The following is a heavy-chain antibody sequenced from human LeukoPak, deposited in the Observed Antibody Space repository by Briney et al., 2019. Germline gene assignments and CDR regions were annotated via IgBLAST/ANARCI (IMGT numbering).Heavy chain of an antibody. J-gene: IGHJ6*02. CDR2: INHSGST. CDR3: ARADSSGRMDV. V-gene: IGHV4-34*01. D-gene: IGHD3-22*01. CDR1: GGSFSGYY. Sequence: SETLSLTCAVYGGSFSGYYWSWIRQPPGKGLEWIGEINHSGSTNYNPSLKSRVTISVDTSKNQLSLKLSSVTAADTAIYYCARADSSGRMDVWGQGTTVTVSS.